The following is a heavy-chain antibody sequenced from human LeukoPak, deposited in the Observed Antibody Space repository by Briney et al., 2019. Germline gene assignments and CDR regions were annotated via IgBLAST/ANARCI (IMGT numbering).Heavy chain of an antibody. Sequence: PGGSLRLSCAASGFTFSSYEMNWVRQAPGKGLEWTSYISSRGTSIHHADSVKGRFTISRDNAKNSLYLQMNSLRAEDTAVYYCARAHFYDSSAFDYWGQGTLVTVSS. J-gene: IGHJ4*02. CDR2: ISSRGTSI. D-gene: IGHD3-22*01. CDR1: GFTFSSYE. V-gene: IGHV3-48*03. CDR3: ARAHFYDSSAFDY.